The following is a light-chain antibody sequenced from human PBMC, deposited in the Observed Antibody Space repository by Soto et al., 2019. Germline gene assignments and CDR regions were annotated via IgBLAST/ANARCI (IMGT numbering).Light chain of an antibody. CDR3: QPYGSSPFT. Sequence: EIVLTQSPGTLSLSPGERATLSCRASQSVSSSYLAWYQQKPGQAPRLLIYGASSRATGIPDRFSGSGSGAEFTLTISRLEPEDFAVYYCQPYGSSPFTFGQGTRLENK. V-gene: IGKV3-20*01. J-gene: IGKJ5*01. CDR2: GAS. CDR1: QSVSSSY.